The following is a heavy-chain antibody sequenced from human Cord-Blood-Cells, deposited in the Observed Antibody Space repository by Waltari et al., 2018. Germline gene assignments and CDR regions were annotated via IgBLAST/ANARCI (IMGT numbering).Heavy chain of an antibody. V-gene: IGHV3-73*02. CDR1: GFTFSGSA. J-gene: IGHJ4*02. CDR2: IRSKANSYAT. Sequence: EVQLVESGGGLVQPGGSLKLSCAASGFTFSGSAMHWVRQASGKGREGVGRIRSKANSYATAYAASVKGRFTISRDDSKNTAYLQMNSLKTEDTAVYYCTSPSSSSDYWGQGTLVTVSS. D-gene: IGHD6-6*01. CDR3: TSPSSSSDY.